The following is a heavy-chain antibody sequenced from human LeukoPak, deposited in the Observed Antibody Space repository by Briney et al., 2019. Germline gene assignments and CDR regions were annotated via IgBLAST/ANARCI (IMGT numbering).Heavy chain of an antibody. V-gene: IGHV3-23*01. J-gene: IGHJ4*02. CDR2: ISATGGSA. Sequence: PGGSLRLSCAASGFTFSNYAMNWVRQAPGKGLEWVSVISATGGSAYYADSVKGRFTVSRDNSKNTLYLQMNSLRAEDTAVYYCAKVELRGQWLADHWGRGTLVTVSS. CDR3: AKVELRGQWLADH. D-gene: IGHD6-19*01. CDR1: GFTFSNYA.